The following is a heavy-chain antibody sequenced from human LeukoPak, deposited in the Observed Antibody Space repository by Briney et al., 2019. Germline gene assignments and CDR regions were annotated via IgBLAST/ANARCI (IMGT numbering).Heavy chain of an antibody. D-gene: IGHD6-13*01. V-gene: IGHV4-34*01. CDR3: ARHLRGKAAAGTGGFDP. CDR2: INHSGST. Sequence: SETLSLTCAVYGGSFSGYYWSWIRQPPGKGLEWNGEINHSGSTNYNPSLKSRVTISVDTSKNQFSLKLSSVTAADTAVYYCARHLRGKAAAGTGGFDPWGQGTLVTVSS. CDR1: GGSFSGYY. J-gene: IGHJ5*02.